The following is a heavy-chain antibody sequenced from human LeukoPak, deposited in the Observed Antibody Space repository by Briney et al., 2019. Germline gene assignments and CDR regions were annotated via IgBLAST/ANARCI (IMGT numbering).Heavy chain of an antibody. D-gene: IGHD2-15*01. Sequence: SETLSLTCTVSGGSISSGGYYWSWIRQHPGKGLEWIGYIYYSGSTYYNPSLKSRVTISVDTSKNQFSLKLSSVTAADTAVYYCARGYCSGGGCYSFDYWGQGTLVTVSS. CDR1: GGSISSGGYY. CDR2: IYYSGST. CDR3: ARGYCSGGGCYSFDY. V-gene: IGHV4-31*03. J-gene: IGHJ4*02.